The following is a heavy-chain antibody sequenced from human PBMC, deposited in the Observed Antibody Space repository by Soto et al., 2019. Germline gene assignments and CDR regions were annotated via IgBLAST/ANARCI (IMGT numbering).Heavy chain of an antibody. Sequence: EVQLVESGGGLVKPGGSLRLSCAASGFTFSSYSMNWVRQAPGKGLEWVSSISSSTGYIYYADSVKGRFTISRDKAKNSLYLQMNSLRAEDTAVYYCARGAVPAATHNWFDPWGQGTLVTVSS. J-gene: IGHJ5*02. CDR2: ISSSTGYI. V-gene: IGHV3-21*01. D-gene: IGHD2-2*01. CDR1: GFTFSSYS. CDR3: ARGAVPAATHNWFDP.